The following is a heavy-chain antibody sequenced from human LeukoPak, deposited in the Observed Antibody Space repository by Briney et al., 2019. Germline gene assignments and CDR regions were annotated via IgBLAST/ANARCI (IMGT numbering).Heavy chain of an antibody. CDR1: GYTFTSYG. CDR3: AREWGGFYYYDSSGYYDY. CDR2: ISAYNGNT. Sequence: ASVKVSCKASGYTFTSYGIIWVRQAPGQGLEWMGWISAYNGNTNYAQKLQGRVTMTTDTSTSTAYMELRSLRSDDTAVYYCAREWGGFYYYDSSGYYDYWGQGTLVTVSS. V-gene: IGHV1-18*01. D-gene: IGHD3-22*01. J-gene: IGHJ4*02.